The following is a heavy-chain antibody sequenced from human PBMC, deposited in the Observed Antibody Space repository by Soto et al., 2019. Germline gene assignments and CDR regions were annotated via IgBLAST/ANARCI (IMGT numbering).Heavy chain of an antibody. CDR2: IIPITGTA. D-gene: IGHD1-26*01. J-gene: IGHJ4*02. CDR3: ARGRFLVGTMCYFDS. Sequence: QVQLVQSGAEVKKPGSSVKVSCKASGGTFRNYAITWVRQAPGQGLEWMGGIIPITGTANYAKKLQGRVTINADESTTTAYMELSSLRSEDTAVYYCARGRFLVGTMCYFDSWGQGTLVTVSS. V-gene: IGHV1-69*01. CDR1: GGTFRNYA.